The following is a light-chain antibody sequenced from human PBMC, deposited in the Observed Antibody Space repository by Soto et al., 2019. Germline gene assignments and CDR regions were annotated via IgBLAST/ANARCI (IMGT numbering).Light chain of an antibody. CDR1: SSDVGTYNY. Sequence: QSVLTQPASVSGSPGQSITISCTVTSSDVGTYNYVSWYQQHPGKAPRLMIFEVSNRPSGVSNRFSGSKSGNTASLTISGLQVEDEADYYCSAYTRTSSIVFGIGTKVTVL. V-gene: IGLV2-14*01. CDR3: SAYTRTSSIV. J-gene: IGLJ1*01. CDR2: EVS.